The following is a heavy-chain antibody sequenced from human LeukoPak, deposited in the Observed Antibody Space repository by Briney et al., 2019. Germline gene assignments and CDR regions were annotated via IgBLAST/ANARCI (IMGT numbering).Heavy chain of an antibody. D-gene: IGHD3-9*01. CDR3: ARVSLELRYFDWPSLSYGMDV. Sequence: PSETLSLTCTVSGGSISSYYWSWIRKPPGKGLEWIGYIYYSGSTNYNPSLKSRVTISVDTSKNQFSLKLSSVTAADTAVYYCARVSLELRYFDWPSLSYGMDVWGQGTTVTVSS. CDR2: IYYSGST. CDR1: GGSISSYY. V-gene: IGHV4-59*01. J-gene: IGHJ6*02.